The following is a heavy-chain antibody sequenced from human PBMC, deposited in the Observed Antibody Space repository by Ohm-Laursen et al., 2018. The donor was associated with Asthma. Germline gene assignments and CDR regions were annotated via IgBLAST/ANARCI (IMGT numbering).Heavy chain of an antibody. CDR2: INPNSGGT. Sequence: VSSVKVSCKASGYTFTGYYMHWVRQAPGQGLEWMGRINPNSGGTNYAQKFQGRVTMTRDTSISTAYMELSRLRSDDTAVYYCARGAKGSTSSSVYWGQGTLVTVSS. CDR3: ARGAKGSTSSSVY. D-gene: IGHD2-2*01. CDR1: GYTFTGYY. V-gene: IGHV1-2*06. J-gene: IGHJ4*02.